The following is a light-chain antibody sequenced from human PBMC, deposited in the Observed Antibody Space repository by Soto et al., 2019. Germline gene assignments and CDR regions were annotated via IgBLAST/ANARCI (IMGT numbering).Light chain of an antibody. CDR3: QQSYSTTS. J-gene: IGKJ3*01. V-gene: IGKV1-39*01. CDR1: QSISSY. Sequence: DLQMTQSPSSLSASVGDRVTITCRASQSISSYLNWYQQKPGKAPKLLIYAASSLQSGVPSRFSGSRSGTDFTLTISSLQPEDFATYYGQQSYSTTSFGPGTKVDIK. CDR2: AAS.